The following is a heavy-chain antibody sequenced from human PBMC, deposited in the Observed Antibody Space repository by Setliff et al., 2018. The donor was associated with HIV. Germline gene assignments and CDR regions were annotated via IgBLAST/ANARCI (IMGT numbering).Heavy chain of an antibody. Sequence: GASVKVSCKASGYSFINYAMNWVRQAPGQGLEWMGWINTQTGSPTYAQAFTGRFVFSVDTSVTTAYLQLSGLKADDTAVYYCARALYGEYGGDLNWLDPWGQGTLVTVSS. J-gene: IGHJ5*02. CDR3: ARALYGEYGGDLNWLDP. D-gene: IGHD4-17*01. CDR1: GYSFINYA. CDR2: INTQTGSP. V-gene: IGHV7-4-1*02.